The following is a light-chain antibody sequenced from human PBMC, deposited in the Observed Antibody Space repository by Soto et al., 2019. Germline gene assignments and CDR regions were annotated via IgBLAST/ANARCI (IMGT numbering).Light chain of an antibody. CDR3: QQRDRTPRT. Sequence: DIQMTQSPSSLSAAVGDRVTLTCRASQTISNYLNWYQQKPGKAPKVLIYTGSTLQSGVPSRVSGSGSGTDCTLTISSLQPEDFASYYCQQRDRTPRTFGGGTKVEL. CDR1: QTISNY. J-gene: IGKJ4*01. V-gene: IGKV1-39*01. CDR2: TGS.